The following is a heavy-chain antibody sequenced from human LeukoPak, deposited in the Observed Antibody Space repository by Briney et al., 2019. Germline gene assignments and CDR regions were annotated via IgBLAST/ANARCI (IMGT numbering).Heavy chain of an antibody. V-gene: IGHV3-23*01. D-gene: IGHD3-10*01. CDR2: ISGGGGRT. CDR3: AKDSGLVRGAYGMDV. J-gene: IGHJ6*02. Sequence: GGSLRLSCAASGFTFSNYAMSWVRQAPGKGLEWVSGISGGGGRTYYADSVKGRFTISRDGSKNTLYLQMNSLRAGGTAVYYCAKDSGLVRGAYGMDVWGQGTTVTVSS. CDR1: GFTFSNYA.